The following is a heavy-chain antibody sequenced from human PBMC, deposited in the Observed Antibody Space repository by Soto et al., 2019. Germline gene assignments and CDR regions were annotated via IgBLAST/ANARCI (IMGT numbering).Heavy chain of an antibody. Sequence: SETLSLTCTVSGGSISSSSYYWGWIRQPPGKGLEWVGSIYYSGSTYYNPSLKSRVTISVDTSKNQFSLKLSSVTAADTAVYYCAKGGSGSYSNAFDIWGQGTMVTVSS. J-gene: IGHJ3*02. CDR2: IYYSGST. CDR1: GGSISSSSYY. D-gene: IGHD3-10*01. V-gene: IGHV4-39*01. CDR3: AKGGSGSYSNAFDI.